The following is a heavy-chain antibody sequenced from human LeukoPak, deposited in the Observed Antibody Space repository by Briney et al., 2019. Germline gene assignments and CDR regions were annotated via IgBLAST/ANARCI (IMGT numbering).Heavy chain of an antibody. J-gene: IGHJ4*02. D-gene: IGHD3-16*02. Sequence: SVKVSCKASGGTFSSYAISWVRQAPGQGLEWMGGIIPIFGTANYAQKFQGRVTITADKSTSTAYMELSSLRSEDTAVYYCAFDVWGSYRYARLGYWGLGTLVTVSS. CDR2: IIPIFGTA. V-gene: IGHV1-69*06. CDR1: GGTFSSYA. CDR3: AFDVWGSYRYARLGY.